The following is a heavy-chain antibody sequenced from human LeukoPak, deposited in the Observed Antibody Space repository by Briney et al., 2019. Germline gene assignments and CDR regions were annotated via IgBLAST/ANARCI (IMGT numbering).Heavy chain of an antibody. CDR2: IYYSGST. J-gene: IGHJ4*02. D-gene: IGHD3-10*01. CDR1: GGSISSYY. V-gene: IGHV4-59*01. CDR3: AREGPYYGSGSYYTHFDY. Sequence: PSETLSLTCTVSGGSISSYYWSWIRQPPGKGLEWIGYIYYSGSTNYNSSFKSRVTISIDTSKNQFSLRLSSVAAADTAVYYCAREGPYYGSGSYYTHFDYWGQGTLVTVSS.